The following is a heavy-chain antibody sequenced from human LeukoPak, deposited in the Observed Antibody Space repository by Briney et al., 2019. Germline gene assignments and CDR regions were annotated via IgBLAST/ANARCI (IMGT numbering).Heavy chain of an antibody. CDR3: ATWVSEYGDSFDY. CDR1: GYTFTGYY. J-gene: IGHJ4*02. CDR2: INPNSGDT. Sequence: ASVNVSCKASGYTFTGYYMHWVRQAPGQGLEWMGRINPNSGDTNHAQKFQGRVTLTRDTSISTAYMELSRLRSDDTAVYYCATWVSEYGDSFDYWGQGTLVTVPS. V-gene: IGHV1-2*06. D-gene: IGHD4-17*01.